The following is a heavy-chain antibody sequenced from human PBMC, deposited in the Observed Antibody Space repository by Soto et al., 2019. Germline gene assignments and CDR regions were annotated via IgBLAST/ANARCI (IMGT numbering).Heavy chain of an antibody. J-gene: IGHJ4*02. V-gene: IGHV3-53*04. D-gene: IGHD2-2*01. Sequence: EVQLVESGGGLVQPGGSLRLSCAASGFTVSSNYMSWVRQAPGKGLEWVSVIYSGGSTYYADSVKGRFTISRHNSENTLYLQMNSLRAEDTAVYYCASGVVPAARSFDYWGQGTLVTVSS. CDR1: GFTVSSNY. CDR3: ASGVVPAARSFDY. CDR2: IYSGGST.